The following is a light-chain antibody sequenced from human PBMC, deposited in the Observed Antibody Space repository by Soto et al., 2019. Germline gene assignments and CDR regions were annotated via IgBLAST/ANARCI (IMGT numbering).Light chain of an antibody. J-gene: IGLJ1*01. CDR1: SSDVGGYNY. CDR3: NSYTNNPTGV. Sequence: QSALTQPASVSGSPGQSITISCTGTSSDVGGYNYVSWYQQHPGKAPKLIIYEVSNRPSGVSNRFSGSKSGNTASLTISGLQAEDEADYYCNSYTNNPTGVFGTGTKVTVL. V-gene: IGLV2-14*01. CDR2: EVS.